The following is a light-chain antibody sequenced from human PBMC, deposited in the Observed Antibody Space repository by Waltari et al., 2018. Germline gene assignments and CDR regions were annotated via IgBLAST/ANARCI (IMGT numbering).Light chain of an antibody. CDR2: WAS. CDR1: QSVLYSSNNKNY. V-gene: IGKV4-1*01. J-gene: IGKJ4*01. CDR3: QQYFNTPFT. Sequence: DIVMTQSPDSLAVSLGERATINCKSSQSVLYSSNNKNYLAWYQQKPGQPPKLLIYWASTRESGVPDRFSGSGSGTDFTLTISSLQAEDVAVYYCQQYFNTPFTFGGGTKEEIK.